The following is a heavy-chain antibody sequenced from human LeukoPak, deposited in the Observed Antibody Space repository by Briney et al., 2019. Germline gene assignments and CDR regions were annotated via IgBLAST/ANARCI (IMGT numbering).Heavy chain of an antibody. CDR3: AGRGRYYDFWSGPAGGFDP. CDR2: MNHSGST. V-gene: IGHV4-34*01. Sequence: SETLSLTCAVYGGSFSGYYWSWIRQPPGKGLEWIGEMNHSGSTNCNLSLKSRVTISVDTSKNQFSLKLSSVTAADTAVYYCAGRGRYYDFWSGPAGGFDPWGQGTLVTVSS. J-gene: IGHJ5*02. CDR1: GGSFSGYY. D-gene: IGHD3-3*01.